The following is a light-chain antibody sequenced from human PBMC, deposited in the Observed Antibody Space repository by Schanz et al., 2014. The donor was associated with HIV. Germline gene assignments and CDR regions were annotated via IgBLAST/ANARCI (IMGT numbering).Light chain of an antibody. J-gene: IGLJ3*02. V-gene: IGLV2-14*01. CDR2: EVS. Sequence: QSALTQPASVSGSPGQSITISCTGTSRDVGGYNYVSWYQQHPGKAPKLMIYEVSKRPSGVSNRFSGSKSGNTASLTISGLQAEDEADYYCSSYTSSSTPLVFGGGTKVTVL. CDR3: SSYTSSSTPLV. CDR1: SRDVGGYNY.